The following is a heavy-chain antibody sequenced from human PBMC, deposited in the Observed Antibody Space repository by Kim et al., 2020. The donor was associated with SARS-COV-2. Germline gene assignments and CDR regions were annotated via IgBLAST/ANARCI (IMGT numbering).Heavy chain of an antibody. J-gene: IGHJ4*02. V-gene: IGHV3-11*06. Sequence: YADSVKRRITISRDTAKNSLSLQMNSLRAEDPAVDYCASVGRTVTSAFDYWGQGALVTVSS. CDR3: ASVGRTVTSAFDY. D-gene: IGHD4-17*01.